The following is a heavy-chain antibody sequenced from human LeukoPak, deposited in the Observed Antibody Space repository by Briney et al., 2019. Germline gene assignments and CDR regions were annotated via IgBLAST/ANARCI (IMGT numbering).Heavy chain of an antibody. CDR2: ISSSSDYI. CDR3: ARATWDPNYYYYMDV. CDR1: EFTFNTYS. Sequence: GGSLRLSCAASEFTFNTYSMNWVRQAPGKGLEWVSSISSSSDYIYYADSVKCRFTISRDNAKNSLYLQMNSLRAEDTAVYYCARATWDPNYYYYMDVWGKGTTVTISS. V-gene: IGHV3-21*01. J-gene: IGHJ6*03. D-gene: IGHD1-26*01.